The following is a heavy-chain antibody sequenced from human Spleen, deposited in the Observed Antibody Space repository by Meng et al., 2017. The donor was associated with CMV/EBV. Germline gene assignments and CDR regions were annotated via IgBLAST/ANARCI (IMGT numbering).Heavy chain of an antibody. V-gene: IGHV4-39*02. CDR2: IYYSGSI. CDR3: AGDGGDLIGVAGYTGFDY. Sequence: SETLSLTCTVSGGSISSSSYYWGWIRQPPGKGLEWIGSIYYSGSIYYNPSLKSRVTISVDTSKNQFSLKLSFVTAADTAVYYCAGDGGDLIGVAGYTGFDYWGQGTLVTVSS. J-gene: IGHJ4*02. D-gene: IGHD6-19*01. CDR1: GGSISSSSYY.